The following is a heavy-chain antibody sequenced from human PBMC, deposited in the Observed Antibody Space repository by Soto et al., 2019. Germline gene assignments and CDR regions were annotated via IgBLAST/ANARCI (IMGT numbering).Heavy chain of an antibody. CDR3: AKGRAPSGWYPPYYYGRDV. CDR2: INGRGGNT. Sequence: PGGSLGLSCAACGFTLISYAMSGVRQAPGKGLECVSNINGRGGNTYYADSVRGRFTISRDNSKNTLYLHINSLRAEDTAVYYCAKGRAPSGWYPPYYYGRDVWGQGTTVTVSS. J-gene: IGHJ6*02. V-gene: IGHV3-23*01. CDR1: GFTLISYA. D-gene: IGHD6-19*01.